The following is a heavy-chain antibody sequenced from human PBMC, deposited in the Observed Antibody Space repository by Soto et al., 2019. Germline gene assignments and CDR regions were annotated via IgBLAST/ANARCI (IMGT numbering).Heavy chain of an antibody. CDR3: ARDRNYHDSSGSFDY. CDR1: GFTFSSYS. D-gene: IGHD3-22*01. J-gene: IGHJ4*02. Sequence: GSLRLSCAASGFTFSSYSMNWVRQAPGKGLEWVSSISSSSSYIYYADSVKGRFTISRDNAKNSLYLQMNSLRVEDTAVYYCARDRNYHDSSGSFDYWGQGTLVTVSS. V-gene: IGHV3-21*01. CDR2: ISSSSSYI.